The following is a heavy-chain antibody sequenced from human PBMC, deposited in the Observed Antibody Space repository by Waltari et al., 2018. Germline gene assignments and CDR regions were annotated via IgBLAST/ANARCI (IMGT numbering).Heavy chain of an antibody. V-gene: IGHV4-39*02. Sequence: QLQLQESGPGLVKPSETLSLSCTVAGASISSKSYYWGWIRQPPGKGLEWIGSLYYGGSNYNPSLQSRVTISADTSKNRLSLKLTSVTATDTAVYYCARRPYDILTGGFDSWGQEPWSPSPQ. J-gene: IGHJ5*01. CDR3: ARRPYDILTGGFDS. D-gene: IGHD3-9*01. CDR1: GASISSKSYY. CDR2: LYYGGS.